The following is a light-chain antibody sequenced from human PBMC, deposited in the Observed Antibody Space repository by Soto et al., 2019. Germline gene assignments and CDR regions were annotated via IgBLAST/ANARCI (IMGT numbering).Light chain of an antibody. CDR1: SSDVGGYNY. V-gene: IGLV2-8*01. Sequence: HSVLTQPPSASGSPGQSVTISCTGTSSDVGGYNYVSWYQQHPGKAPKLMIYEVSKRPSGVPDRFSGSKSGNTASLTVSGLQAEDEADYYCYSYADTNNVFGTGTKLTVL. CDR3: YSYADTNNV. J-gene: IGLJ1*01. CDR2: EVS.